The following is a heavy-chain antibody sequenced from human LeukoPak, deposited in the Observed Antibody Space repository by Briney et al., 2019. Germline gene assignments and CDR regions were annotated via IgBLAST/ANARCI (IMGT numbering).Heavy chain of an antibody. CDR3: TGVGAFDI. J-gene: IGHJ3*02. Sequence: GGSLRLSCAASGFTFSSYGMHWVRQAPGKGLEWVAVISYDGSNKYYADSVKGRFTISRDNSKNTLYLQMNSLRAEDTALYYCTGVGAFDIWGQGTMVTVSP. CDR2: ISYDGSNK. V-gene: IGHV3-30*03. CDR1: GFTFSSYG. D-gene: IGHD2-8*01.